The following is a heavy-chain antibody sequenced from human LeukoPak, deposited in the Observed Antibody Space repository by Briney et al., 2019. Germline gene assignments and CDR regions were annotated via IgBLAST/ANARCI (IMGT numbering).Heavy chain of an antibody. D-gene: IGHD5-18*01. J-gene: IGHJ4*02. CDR2: INTNTGNP. Sequence: ASVKVSCKASGYTFTSYAMNWVRQAPGQGLEWMGWINTNTGNPTYAQGFTGRFVFSLDTSVSTAYLQISSLKAEDTAVYYCAREGATAMVRGNFDYWGQGTLVTVSS. CDR1: GYTFTSYA. V-gene: IGHV7-4-1*02. CDR3: AREGATAMVRGNFDY.